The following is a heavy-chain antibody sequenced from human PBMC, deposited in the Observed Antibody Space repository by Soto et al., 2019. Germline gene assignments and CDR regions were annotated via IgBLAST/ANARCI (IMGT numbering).Heavy chain of an antibody. CDR2: ISKSGTTT. D-gene: IGHD2-2*03. Sequence: EVQLVESGGDLVQPGGSLRLSCVASGFTFSSYGMNWVRQGPGKGLEWLSSISKSGTTTYYGDSVKGRFTISRDNAKNSLYLQMNSLRDEDMAVYYCARDGYCVSSCCSFLPDVWGQGTTVTVSS. V-gene: IGHV3-48*02. J-gene: IGHJ6*02. CDR3: ARDGYCVSSCCSFLPDV. CDR1: GFTFSSYG.